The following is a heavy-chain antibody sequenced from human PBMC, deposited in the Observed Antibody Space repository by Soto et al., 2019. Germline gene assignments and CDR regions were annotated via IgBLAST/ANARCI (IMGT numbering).Heavy chain of an antibody. CDR2: ISGSGGST. CDR3: TKDPRYTSGRDWFDP. Sequence: GGSLRLSCAASGFTFSSCAMSWVRQAPGKGLEWVSSISGSGGSTDYGDSVKGRFTISRDNSKKRLYLQMSSLRAEDTAVYYCTKDPRYTSGRDWFDPWGQGTLVTVSS. D-gene: IGHD6-19*01. CDR1: GFTFSSCA. J-gene: IGHJ5*02. V-gene: IGHV3-23*01.